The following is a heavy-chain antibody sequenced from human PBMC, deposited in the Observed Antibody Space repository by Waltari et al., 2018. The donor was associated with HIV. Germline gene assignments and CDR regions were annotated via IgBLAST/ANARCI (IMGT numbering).Heavy chain of an antibody. D-gene: IGHD3-22*01. CDR3: ARAYYDSSASPFFQH. J-gene: IGHJ1*01. Sequence: QVQLVQSGAEVKKPGASVTVSCKASGYTFTGYYMHWLRQAPGQGLEWMGWINPNSGGTNYAQKFQGRVTMTRDTSISTAYMELSRLRSDDTAVYYCARAYYDSSASPFFQHWGQGTLVTVSS. V-gene: IGHV1-2*02. CDR1: GYTFTGYY. CDR2: INPNSGGT.